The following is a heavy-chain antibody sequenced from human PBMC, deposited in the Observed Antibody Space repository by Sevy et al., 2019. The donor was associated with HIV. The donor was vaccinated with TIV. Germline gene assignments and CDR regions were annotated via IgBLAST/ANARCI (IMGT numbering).Heavy chain of an antibody. CDR1: GFTFSSYA. CDR3: AKDRTITIFGVPYFDL. J-gene: IGHJ2*01. Sequence: GGSLRLSCAASGFTFSSYAMSWVRQAPGKGLEWVSAISGSGGSTYYADSVKGRFTISRDNSKNTLYLQMNSLRAEDTAVYYCAKDRTITIFGVPYFDLWGRGTLVTVSS. D-gene: IGHD3-3*01. CDR2: ISGSGGST. V-gene: IGHV3-23*01.